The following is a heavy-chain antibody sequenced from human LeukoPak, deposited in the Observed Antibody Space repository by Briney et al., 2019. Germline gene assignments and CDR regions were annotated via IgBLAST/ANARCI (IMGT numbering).Heavy chain of an antibody. Sequence: GGSLRLFCVGSGFSFSSFAMTWVRQAPGKGREWVSTIYGGGANTFYADSVKGRFTISRDDSKNMQFLQMDSMRPEDTAVYFCAKRITVAAGIYFDSWGQGTLVTVSS. D-gene: IGHD6-19*01. CDR3: AKRITVAAGIYFDS. V-gene: IGHV3-23*01. J-gene: IGHJ4*02. CDR1: GFSFSSFA. CDR2: IYGGGANT.